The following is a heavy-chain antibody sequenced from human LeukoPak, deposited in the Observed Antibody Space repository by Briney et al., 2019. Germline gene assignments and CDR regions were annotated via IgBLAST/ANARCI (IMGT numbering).Heavy chain of an antibody. Sequence: SETLSLTCAVSGGSINSYYWSWIRQPPGKGLEWIGYIYYSGSTNYNPSLKSRVTISVDTSKNQFSLKLSSVTAADTAVYYCAGENYNSWVDYWGQGILVSVSS. D-gene: IGHD6-13*01. CDR1: GGSINSYY. V-gene: IGHV4-59*01. J-gene: IGHJ4*02. CDR2: IYYSGST. CDR3: AGENYNSWVDY.